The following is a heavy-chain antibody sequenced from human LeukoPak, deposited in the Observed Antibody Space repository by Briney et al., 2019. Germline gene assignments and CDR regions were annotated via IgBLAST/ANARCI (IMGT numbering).Heavy chain of an antibody. D-gene: IGHD3-10*01. J-gene: IGHJ6*03. CDR3: SREIGAHYYGSGEDHYMDV. CDR2: ISAYNGDR. Sequence: GASVKVSCKAYGYTFTSYGISWVRQAPGQGLEWMGWISAYNGDRYYVQKFQGRVTMTTDTSTSTAYMELRSLRADDTAVYYCSREIGAHYYGSGEDHYMDVWGKGTTVTVSS. V-gene: IGHV1-18*01. CDR1: GYTFTSYG.